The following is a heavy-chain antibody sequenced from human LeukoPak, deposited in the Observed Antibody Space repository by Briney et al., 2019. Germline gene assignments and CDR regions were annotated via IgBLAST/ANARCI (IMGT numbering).Heavy chain of an antibody. CDR1: GGSFSGYY. CDR3: ARTDIVVVPAANHDAFDI. Sequence: PSETLSLTCAVYGGSFSGYYWSWIRQPPGKGLEWIEGINHSGSTNYNPSLKSRVTISVDTSKNQFSLKLSSVTAADTAVYYCARTDIVVVPAANHDAFDIWGQGTMVTVSS. J-gene: IGHJ3*02. V-gene: IGHV4-34*01. CDR2: INHSGST. D-gene: IGHD2-2*01.